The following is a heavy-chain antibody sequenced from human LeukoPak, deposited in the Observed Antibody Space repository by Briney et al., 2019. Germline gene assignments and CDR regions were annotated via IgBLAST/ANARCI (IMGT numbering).Heavy chain of an antibody. Sequence: PGGSLRLSCAASGFTFSSYAMSWVRQAPGKGLEWVSAISGSGGSTYYADSVKGRFTISRDNSKNTLYLQMNSLRAEDTAVYYCAKDREYSSEVGLYGMDVWGQGTTVTVSS. CDR2: ISGSGGST. CDR3: AKDREYSSEVGLYGMDV. D-gene: IGHD6-19*01. CDR1: GFTFSSYA. V-gene: IGHV3-23*01. J-gene: IGHJ6*02.